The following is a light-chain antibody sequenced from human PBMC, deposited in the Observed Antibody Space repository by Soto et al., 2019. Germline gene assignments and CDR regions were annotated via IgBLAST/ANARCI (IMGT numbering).Light chain of an antibody. CDR3: AAWDDSLNARVV. V-gene: IGLV1-44*01. J-gene: IGLJ3*02. CDR1: RSNIGSNA. Sequence: QSVLTQPPSASGTPGQRVTISCSGSRSNIGSNAVSWYQQLPGTAPKLLIYNDNQRPSGVPDRFSASKSGTSASLAISGLQSEDEADYYCAAWDDSLNARVVFGGGTKLTFL. CDR2: NDN.